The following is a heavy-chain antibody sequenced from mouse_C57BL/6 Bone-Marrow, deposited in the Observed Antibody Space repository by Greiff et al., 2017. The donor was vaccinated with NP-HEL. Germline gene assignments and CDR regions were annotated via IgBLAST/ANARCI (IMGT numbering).Heavy chain of an antibody. CDR2: ISSGSSTI. Sequence: EVKVEESGGGLVKPGGSLKLSCAASGFTFSDYGMHWVRQAPEKGLEWVAYISSGSSTIYYADTVKGRFTISRDNAKNTLFLQMTSLRSEDTAMYYCVYDYFAWFAYWGQGTLVTVSA. D-gene: IGHD2-4*01. CDR1: GFTFSDYG. V-gene: IGHV5-17*01. CDR3: VYDYFAWFAY. J-gene: IGHJ3*01.